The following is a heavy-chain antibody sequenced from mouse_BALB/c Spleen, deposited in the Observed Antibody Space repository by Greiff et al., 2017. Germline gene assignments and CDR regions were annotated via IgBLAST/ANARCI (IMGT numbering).Heavy chain of an antibody. J-gene: IGHJ3*01. D-gene: IGHD1-1*01. CDR3: ARNVGYYGSSPAWFAY. CDR1: GFSLTSYG. CDR2: IWSGGST. Sequence: VKLVESGPGLVQPSQSLSITCTVSGFSLTSYGVHWVRQSPGKGLEWLGVIWSGGSTDYNAAFISRLSISKDNSKSQVFFKMNSLQADDTAIYYCARNVGYYGSSPAWFAYWGQGTLVTVSA. V-gene: IGHV2-4-1*01.